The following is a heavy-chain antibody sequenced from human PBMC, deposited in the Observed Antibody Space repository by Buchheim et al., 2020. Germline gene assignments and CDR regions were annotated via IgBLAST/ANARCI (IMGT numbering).Heavy chain of an antibody. CDR2: INHSGTT. CDR1: GDSFSAYY. CDR3: AAQSTLGKTVADY. D-gene: IGHD7-27*01. Sequence: QVRLQQWGAGLLKPSETLSLTCAVFGDSFSAYYWSWIRQSPGKGLAWIGEINHSGTTNYNPPLKSRATISVDTSKNQFSLKLTSVTAADTAVYYCAAQSTLGKTVADYWGQGTL. V-gene: IGHV4-34*01. J-gene: IGHJ4*02.